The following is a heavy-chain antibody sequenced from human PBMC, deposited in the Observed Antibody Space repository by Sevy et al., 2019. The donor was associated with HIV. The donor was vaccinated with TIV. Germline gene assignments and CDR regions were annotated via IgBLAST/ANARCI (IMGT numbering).Heavy chain of an antibody. Sequence: ASVKVSCKASGGTFSSYAISWVRQAPGQGLEWMGGIIPIFGTANYAQKFQGRVTITADESTSTAYMELSSLRSEDSAVYYCARYGGSYYGRVSRDYYYGMDVWGQGTTVTVSS. J-gene: IGHJ6*01. CDR1: GGTFSSYA. V-gene: IGHV1-69*13. D-gene: IGHD1-26*01. CDR3: ARYGGSYYGRVSRDYYYGMDV. CDR2: IIPIFGTA.